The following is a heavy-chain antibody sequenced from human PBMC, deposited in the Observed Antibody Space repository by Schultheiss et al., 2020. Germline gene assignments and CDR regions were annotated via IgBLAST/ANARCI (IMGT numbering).Heavy chain of an antibody. J-gene: IGHJ4*02. Sequence: GGSLRLSCAASGFTVSSNYMSWVRQAPGKGLEWVSVISGSGGSTYYADSVKGRFTISRDNSKNTLYLQMNSLRAEDTAVYYCAKPRNDYGDYEVAVFGTDYWGQGTLVTVSS. CDR3: AKPRNDYGDYEVAVFGTDY. CDR2: ISGSGGST. D-gene: IGHD4-17*01. V-gene: IGHV3-23*01. CDR1: GFTVSSNY.